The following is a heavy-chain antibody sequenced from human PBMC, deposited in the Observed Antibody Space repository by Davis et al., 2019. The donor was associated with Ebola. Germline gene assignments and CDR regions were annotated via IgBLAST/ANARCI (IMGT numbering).Heavy chain of an antibody. Sequence: MPSETLSLTCGVSGYSITNGYFWGWVRQHPGKGLEWIGYIYYSGSTNYNPSLKSRVTISVDTSKNQFSLKLSSVTAADTAVYYCARKPYSTRVAGRGRYFDYWGQGTLITVSS. D-gene: IGHD6-19*01. J-gene: IGHJ4*02. CDR1: GYSITNGYF. CDR3: ARKPYSTRVAGRGRYFDY. V-gene: IGHV4-28*01. CDR2: IYYSGST.